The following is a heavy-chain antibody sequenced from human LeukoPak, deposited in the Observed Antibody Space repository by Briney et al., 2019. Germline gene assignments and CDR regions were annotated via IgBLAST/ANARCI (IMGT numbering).Heavy chain of an antibody. Sequence: PGGSLRLSCAASGFTFSSYSMNWVRQAPGKGLEGVSSISSSSSYIYYADSVKGRFTISRDNAKNSLYLQMNSLRAEDTAVYYCARDDPYLTSAGGSFDYWGQGTLVTVSS. J-gene: IGHJ4*02. CDR3: ARDDPYLTSAGGSFDY. CDR1: GFTFSSYS. V-gene: IGHV3-21*01. D-gene: IGHD6-13*01. CDR2: ISSSSSYI.